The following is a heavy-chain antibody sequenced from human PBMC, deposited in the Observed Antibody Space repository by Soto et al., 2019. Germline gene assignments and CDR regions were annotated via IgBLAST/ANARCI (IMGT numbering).Heavy chain of an antibody. D-gene: IGHD3-10*01. CDR2: IKSKTDGGTT. CDR1: GFTFSNAW. J-gene: IGHJ6*03. V-gene: IGHV3-15*01. Sequence: GGSLRLSCAASGFTFSNAWMSWVRQAPGKGLEWVGRIKSKTDGGTTDYAAPVKGRFTISRDDSKNTLYLQMNSLKTEDTAVYYCTTDPTLLLWFGELIYMDVWGKGTTVTVSS. CDR3: TTDPTLLLWFGELIYMDV.